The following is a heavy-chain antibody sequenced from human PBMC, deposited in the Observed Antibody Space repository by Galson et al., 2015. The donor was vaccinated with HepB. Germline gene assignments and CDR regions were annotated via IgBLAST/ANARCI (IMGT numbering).Heavy chain of an antibody. CDR2: TTGSATNYI. D-gene: IGHD1-26*01. V-gene: IGHV3-21*01. J-gene: IGHJ4*02. CDR1: GFTFSAYN. CDR3: ANLFSGSPVEY. Sequence: SLRLSCAASGFTFSAYNLNWVRQAPGKGLEWVSSTTGSATNYIYYADSVKGRFTISRDNAKNSLYLQMNSLRAEDTAVYYCANLFSGSPVEYWGQGTLVSVSS.